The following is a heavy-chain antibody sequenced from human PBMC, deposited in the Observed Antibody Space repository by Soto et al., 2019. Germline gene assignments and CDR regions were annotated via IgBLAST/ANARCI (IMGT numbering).Heavy chain of an antibody. V-gene: IGHV1-18*01. Sequence: QVQLVQSGAEVKKPGASVKVSCKASGYTFTSYGISWVRQAPGQGLEWMGWISAYNGNTNYAQKLQGRVTMTTDTCTSTAYMELRSLRSDDTAVYYCARDRGSSLPTLFPCRIWFDPWGQGTLVTVSS. CDR2: ISAYNGNT. CDR3: ARDRGSSLPTLFPCRIWFDP. CDR1: GYTFTSYG. J-gene: IGHJ5*02. D-gene: IGHD2-2*01.